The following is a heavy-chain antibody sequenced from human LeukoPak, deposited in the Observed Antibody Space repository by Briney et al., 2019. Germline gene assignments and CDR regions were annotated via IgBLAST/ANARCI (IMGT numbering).Heavy chain of an antibody. D-gene: IGHD2-21*01. CDR3: ARQQTYGIVRDTAFDI. Sequence: GGSLRLSCAASGFTFSSYWMSWVRQAPGKGLEWVANIKQDGSEKYYVDSVKGRFTISRDNAKNSLYLQMNSLRAEDTAVYYCARQQTYGIVRDTAFDIWGQGTKVTISS. CDR1: GFTFSSYW. J-gene: IGHJ3*02. V-gene: IGHV3-7*01. CDR2: IKQDGSEK.